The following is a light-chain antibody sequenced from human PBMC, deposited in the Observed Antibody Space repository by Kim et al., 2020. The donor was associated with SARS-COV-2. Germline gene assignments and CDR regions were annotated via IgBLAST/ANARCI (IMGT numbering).Light chain of an antibody. J-gene: IGKJ4*01. CDR3: QQYKSYPLT. Sequence: DIQMTQSPSTLSASVGDRVTITCRASQSISSWLAWYQQKPGKAPKLLIYTASSLESGVPSRFSGSGSGTEFTLTISSLQPDDFATYYCQQYKSYPLTFVAGTKMEIK. V-gene: IGKV1-5*03. CDR1: QSISSW. CDR2: TAS.